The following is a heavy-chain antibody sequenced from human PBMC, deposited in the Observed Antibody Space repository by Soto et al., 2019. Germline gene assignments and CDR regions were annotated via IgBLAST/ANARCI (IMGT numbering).Heavy chain of an antibody. Sequence: QVQLQQWGAGVLKPSDSLSLTCAVYGGSFSGYYWSWMRQPPGKGLAWMGEINHSGSTNYNAAHKKRVTLPVDTSKKQCSLEPSSVTAADTAVYYCARGGFSTILDSWRQGTLVTVS. CDR1: GGSFSGYY. D-gene: IGHD6-13*01. CDR2: INHSGST. CDR3: ARGGFSTILDS. J-gene: IGHJ4*02. V-gene: IGHV4-34*01.